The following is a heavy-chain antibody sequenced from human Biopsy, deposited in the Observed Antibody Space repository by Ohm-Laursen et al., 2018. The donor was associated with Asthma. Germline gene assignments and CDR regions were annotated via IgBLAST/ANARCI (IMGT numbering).Heavy chain of an antibody. Sequence: SLRLSCSAFGFPFSDYYMSWIRQAPGKGLEWVSYISSSGTTIFNADSVKGRFTISRDNAKNSLYLQMNSLRAEDTAVYYCARGDSSGWSHYYFDYWGQGTLVTVSS. J-gene: IGHJ4*02. V-gene: IGHV3-11*01. CDR1: GFPFSDYY. CDR3: ARGDSSGWSHYYFDY. CDR2: ISSSGTTI. D-gene: IGHD6-19*01.